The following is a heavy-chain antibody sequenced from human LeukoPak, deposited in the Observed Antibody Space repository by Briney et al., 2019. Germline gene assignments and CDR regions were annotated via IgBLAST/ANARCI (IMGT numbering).Heavy chain of an antibody. D-gene: IGHD3-3*01. Sequence: HTEGSLRLSCTASGFTFGDYTMSWVRQVPGKGLEWVGFIRRKAYGGTTEYAASVKGRFTISRDDSKSIAYLQMNSLKTEDTAVYYCTRGERITIFVLGSGYMDVWGKGTMVTASS. CDR2: IRRKAYGGTT. CDR3: TRGERITIFVLGSGYMDV. V-gene: IGHV3-49*04. J-gene: IGHJ6*03. CDR1: GFTFGDYT.